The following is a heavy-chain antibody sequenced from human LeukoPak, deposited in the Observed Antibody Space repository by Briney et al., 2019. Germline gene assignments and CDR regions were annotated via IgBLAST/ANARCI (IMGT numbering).Heavy chain of an antibody. Sequence: GGSLRLSCAASGFTFSSYAMHWVRQAPGKGLEWVAVISYDGSNKYYADSVKGQFTISRDNSKNTLYLQMNSLRAEDTAVYYCARDGMATATHFDYWGQGTLVTVSS. D-gene: IGHD5-24*01. V-gene: IGHV3-30*04. CDR3: ARDGMATATHFDY. CDR1: GFTFSSYA. J-gene: IGHJ4*02. CDR2: ISYDGSNK.